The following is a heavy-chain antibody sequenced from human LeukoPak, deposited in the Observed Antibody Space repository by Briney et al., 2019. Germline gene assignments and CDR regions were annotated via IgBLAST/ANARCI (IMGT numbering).Heavy chain of an antibody. CDR1: GYTFTGYY. Sequence: ASVKVSCKASGYTFTGYYMHWVRQVPGQGLEWVGWINPNSDGTNYAQKFQGRVTMTGDTSISTAYMELSRLRSDDTAVYYCARVTAAGPPYYYYYMDVWGKGTTVTISS. V-gene: IGHV1-2*02. J-gene: IGHJ6*03. D-gene: IGHD6-13*01. CDR3: ARVTAAGPPYYYYYMDV. CDR2: INPNSDGT.